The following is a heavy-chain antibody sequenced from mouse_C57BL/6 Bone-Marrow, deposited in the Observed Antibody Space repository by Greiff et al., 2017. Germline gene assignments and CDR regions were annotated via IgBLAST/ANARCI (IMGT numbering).Heavy chain of an antibody. CDR3: ARDITTVVGNFDY. V-gene: IGHV5-4*01. J-gene: IGHJ2*01. D-gene: IGHD1-1*01. CDR2: ISDGGSYT. CDR1: GFTFSSYA. Sequence: EVKLVESGGGLVKPGGSLKLSCAASGFTFSSYAMSWVRQTPEKRLEWVATISDGGSYTYYPDNVKGRFTISRDNAKNNLYLQMSHLKSEDTAMYYCARDITTVVGNFDYWGQGTTLTVSS.